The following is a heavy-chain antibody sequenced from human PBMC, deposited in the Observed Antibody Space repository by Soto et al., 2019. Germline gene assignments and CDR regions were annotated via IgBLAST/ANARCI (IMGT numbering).Heavy chain of an antibody. J-gene: IGHJ5*02. Sequence: GASVKVSCKASGYTFTGYYMHWVRQAPGQGLEWMGWINPNSGGTNYAQKFQGWVTMTRDTSISTAYMELSRLRSDDTAVYYCARGRSPEYSSSWYYWFDPWGQGTLVTVSS. CDR1: GYTFTGYY. V-gene: IGHV1-2*04. D-gene: IGHD6-13*01. CDR2: INPNSGGT. CDR3: ARGRSPEYSSSWYYWFDP.